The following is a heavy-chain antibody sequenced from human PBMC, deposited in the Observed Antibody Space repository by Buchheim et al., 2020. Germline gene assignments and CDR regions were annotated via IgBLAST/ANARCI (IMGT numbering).Heavy chain of an antibody. CDR3: AREKGGDGYNFGYYYYGMDV. CDR2: INPSGGST. V-gene: IGHV1-46*01. D-gene: IGHD5-24*01. Sequence: QVQLVQSGAEVKKPGASVKVSCKASGYTFTSYYMHWVRQAPGQGLEWMGIINPSGGSTSYAQKFQGRVTMTRDKSTSPVYMELSSLRSEDTAVYYCAREKGGDGYNFGYYYYGMDVWGQGTT. CDR1: GYTFTSYY. J-gene: IGHJ6*02.